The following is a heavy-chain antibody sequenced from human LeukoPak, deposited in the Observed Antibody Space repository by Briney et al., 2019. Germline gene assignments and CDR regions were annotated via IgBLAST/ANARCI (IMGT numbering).Heavy chain of an antibody. CDR1: GFTFSSYA. J-gene: IGHJ4*02. CDR3: AKDIGPRGTPYYFDY. D-gene: IGHD1-14*01. CDR2: ISGSGGST. V-gene: IGHV3-23*01. Sequence: GGSLRLSCAASGFTFSSYAMSWVRQAPGKGLEWVSAISGSGGSTYYADSVKGRFTISRDNSKNTLYLQMNSLRAEDTAVYYCAKDIGPRGTPYYFDYWGQGTLVTVSS.